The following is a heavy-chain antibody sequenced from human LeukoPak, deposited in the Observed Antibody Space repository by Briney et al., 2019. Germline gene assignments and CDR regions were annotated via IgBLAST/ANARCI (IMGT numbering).Heavy chain of an antibody. CDR1: GFTFSSYG. CDR2: ISYDGSNK. D-gene: IGHD3-22*01. J-gene: IGHJ4*02. Sequence: PGRSLRLSCAASGFTFSSYGMHWVRQAPGKGLEWVAVISYDGSNKYYADSLKSRLTISRDNSNNTLYLQMNSLRAEDTAVYYCAKDQASITMIVAGYYFDYWGQGTLVTVSS. CDR3: AKDQASITMIVAGYYFDY. V-gene: IGHV3-30*18.